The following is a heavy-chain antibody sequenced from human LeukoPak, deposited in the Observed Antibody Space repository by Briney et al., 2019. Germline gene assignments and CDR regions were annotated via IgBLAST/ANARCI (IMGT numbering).Heavy chain of an antibody. CDR2: INPNSGGT. V-gene: IGHV1-2*04. D-gene: IGHD3-10*01. Sequence: GASVKVSCKASGYTFTGYYMHWVRQAPGQGLEWMGWINPNSGGTNYAQKFQGWVTMTRDTSISTAYMELSSLRSEDTAVYYCASSQWFGELPNWFDPWGQGTLVTVSS. J-gene: IGHJ5*02. CDR3: ASSQWFGELPNWFDP. CDR1: GYTFTGYY.